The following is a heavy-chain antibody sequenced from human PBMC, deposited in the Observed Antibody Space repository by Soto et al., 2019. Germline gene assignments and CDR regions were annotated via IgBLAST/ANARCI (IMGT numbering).Heavy chain of an antibody. V-gene: IGHV3-30-3*01. CDR3: ARDHRKTYYYDSSGYYRPGASDY. CDR1: GFTFSSYA. J-gene: IGHJ4*02. Sequence: QVQLVESGGGVVQPGRSLRLSCAASGFTFSSYAMHWVRQAPGKGLEWVAVISYDGSNKYYADSVKGRFTISRDNSKNTLYLQMNSLRAEDTAVYYCARDHRKTYYYDSSGYYRPGASDYWGQGTLVTVSS. CDR2: ISYDGSNK. D-gene: IGHD3-22*01.